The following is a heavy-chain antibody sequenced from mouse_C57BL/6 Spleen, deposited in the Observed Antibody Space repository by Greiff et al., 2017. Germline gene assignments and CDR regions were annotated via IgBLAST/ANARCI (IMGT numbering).Heavy chain of an antibody. CDR1: GYAFSSSW. J-gene: IGHJ2*01. CDR2: IYPGDGDT. CDR3: ASKDWDGFDY. V-gene: IGHV1-82*01. Sequence: VQLKESGPELVKPGASVKISCKASGYAFSSSWMNWVKQRPGKGLEWIGRIYPGDGDTNYNGKFKGKATLTADKSSSTAYMQLSSLTSEDSAVYFCASKDWDGFDYWGQGTTLTVSS. D-gene: IGHD4-1*01.